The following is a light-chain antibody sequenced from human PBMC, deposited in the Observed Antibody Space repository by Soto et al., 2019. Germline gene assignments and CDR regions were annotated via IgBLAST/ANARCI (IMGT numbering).Light chain of an antibody. CDR1: QSVRSY. CDR2: DAS. J-gene: IGKJ2*02. V-gene: IGKV3-11*01. Sequence: EIVLTQSPATMSLSPGERATLSCRAIQSVRSYLAWYQQKPCQVHRLLIDDASNRATGIPARFSGSGSGTDFTLLISSLETEDVAVYYCQRRGWGAPGTFGQGTTLE. CDR3: QRRGWGAPGT.